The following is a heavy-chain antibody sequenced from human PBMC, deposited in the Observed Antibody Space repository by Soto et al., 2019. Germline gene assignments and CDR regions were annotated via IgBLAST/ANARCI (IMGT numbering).Heavy chain of an antibody. Sequence: GGSLILSCAASGFTFSTDAMTWVRQAPGQGLEWVSTIGSNGVNTYYADSVKGRFTISRDNSKNTLYLQLNSLRAEDTALYYCARKWAYVYYWGQGTLVTVSS. CDR1: GFTFSTDA. D-gene: IGHD2-8*01. V-gene: IGHV3-23*01. J-gene: IGHJ4*02. CDR3: ARKWAYVYY. CDR2: IGSNGVNT.